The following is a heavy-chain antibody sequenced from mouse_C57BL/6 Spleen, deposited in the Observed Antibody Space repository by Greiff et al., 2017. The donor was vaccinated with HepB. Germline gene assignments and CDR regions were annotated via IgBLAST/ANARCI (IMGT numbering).Heavy chain of an antibody. CDR2: IDPENGDT. J-gene: IGHJ2*01. CDR1: GFNIKDDY. D-gene: IGHD3-2*02. V-gene: IGHV14-4*01. CDR3: TTDSSGYLDY. Sequence: EVQLVESGAELVRPGASVKLSCTASGFNIKDDYMHWVKQRPEQGLEWIGWIDPENGDTEYASKFQGKATITADTSSNTAYLQLSSLTSEDTAVYYCTTDSSGYLDYWGQGTTLTVSS.